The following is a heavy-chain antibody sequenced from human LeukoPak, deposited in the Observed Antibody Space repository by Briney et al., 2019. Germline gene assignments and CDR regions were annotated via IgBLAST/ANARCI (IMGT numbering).Heavy chain of an antibody. J-gene: IGHJ6*02. V-gene: IGHV4-59*01. CDR2: IYYSGST. CDR1: GGSISSYY. CDR3: ARDQGYGMDV. Sequence: SETLSLTCTVSGGSISSYYWSWIRQPPGKGLEWIGYIYYSGSTNYNPSLKSRVTISVDTSKNQFSLNLSSVTAADTAVYYCARDQGYGMDVWGQGTTVTVSS.